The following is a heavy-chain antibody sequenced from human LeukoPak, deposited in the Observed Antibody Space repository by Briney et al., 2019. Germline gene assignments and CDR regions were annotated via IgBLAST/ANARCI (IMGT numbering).Heavy chain of an antibody. Sequence: SETLSLTCTVSGGSISSYYWSWIRQPPGKGLEWIGYIYYSGSTNYNPSLKSRVTISVDTSKNQFSLKLRSVTAADTAVYYCARDRGYSGYDDNWFDPWGQGTLVTVSS. D-gene: IGHD5-12*01. CDR3: ARDRGYSGYDDNWFDP. J-gene: IGHJ5*02. CDR2: IYYSGST. CDR1: GGSISSYY. V-gene: IGHV4-59*12.